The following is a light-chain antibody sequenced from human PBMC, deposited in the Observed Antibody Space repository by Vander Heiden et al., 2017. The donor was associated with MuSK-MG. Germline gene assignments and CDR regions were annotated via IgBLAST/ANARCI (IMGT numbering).Light chain of an antibody. Sequence: QSALTQPPSASGSPGQSVTISCTGTSSDVGGYNCVSWYQQHPGKAPKLMIYEVSKRPSGVPDRFSGSKSGNTASLTVSGLQAEDEADYYCSSYAGSNNFVFGTGTNVTVL. CDR1: SSDVGGYNC. CDR2: EVS. J-gene: IGLJ1*01. V-gene: IGLV2-8*01. CDR3: SSYAGSNNFV.